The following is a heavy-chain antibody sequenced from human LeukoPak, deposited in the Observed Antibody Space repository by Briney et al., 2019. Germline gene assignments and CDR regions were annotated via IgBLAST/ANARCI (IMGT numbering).Heavy chain of an antibody. CDR3: ARGGAIGVRGVSNWFDP. Sequence: PSETLSLTCTVSGGSISSSSYYWGWIRQPPGKGLEWIGSIYYSGSIYYNPSLKSRVTISVDTSKNQFSLKLSSVTAADTAVYYCARGGAIGVRGVSNWFDPWGQGTLVTVSS. CDR2: IYYSGSI. J-gene: IGHJ5*02. D-gene: IGHD3-10*01. CDR1: GGSISSSSYY. V-gene: IGHV4-39*01.